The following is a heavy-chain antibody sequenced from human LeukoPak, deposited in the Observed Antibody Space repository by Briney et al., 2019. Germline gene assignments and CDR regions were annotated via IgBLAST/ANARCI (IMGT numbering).Heavy chain of an antibody. V-gene: IGHV3-21*01. CDR2: ISSSSSYI. Sequence: GGSLRLSCAASGFTFSSYSMNWVRQAPGKGLEWVSSISSSSSYIYYADSVKGRFTISRDNAKNSLYLQMNSLRAEDTAVYYCARLGVTMVRGSWFDPWGQGTLVTVSS. CDR1: GFTFSSYS. CDR3: ARLGVTMVRGSWFDP. J-gene: IGHJ5*02. D-gene: IGHD3-10*01.